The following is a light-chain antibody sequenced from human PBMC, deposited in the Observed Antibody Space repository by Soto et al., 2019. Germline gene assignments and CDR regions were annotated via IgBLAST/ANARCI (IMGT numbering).Light chain of an antibody. Sequence: DIQMTQSPSTLSASVGDRVTITCRASQGISTWLAWYQQKPGKAPKLLIYDASSWESGVPSRFSGSGSGTEFTLTISSLQPDDFATYYCQQYNSYSPWTFGQGTKVDIK. J-gene: IGKJ1*01. V-gene: IGKV1-5*01. CDR2: DAS. CDR3: QQYNSYSPWT. CDR1: QGISTW.